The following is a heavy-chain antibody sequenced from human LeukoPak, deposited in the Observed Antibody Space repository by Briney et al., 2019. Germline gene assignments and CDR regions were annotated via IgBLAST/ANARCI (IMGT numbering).Heavy chain of an antibody. D-gene: IGHD4-17*01. J-gene: IGHJ4*02. V-gene: IGHV3-7*01. CDR1: GFTFTKYW. Sequence: GDSLRLSCAASGFTFTKYWMTWVRQAPGKGLEWVGNIKQDGSDKNYMDSVKGRFTISRDNTKNSVYLQMSSLRAEDTAVYYCARGVTTTEGDYWGQGTLVTVSS. CDR2: IKQDGSDK. CDR3: ARGVTTTEGDY.